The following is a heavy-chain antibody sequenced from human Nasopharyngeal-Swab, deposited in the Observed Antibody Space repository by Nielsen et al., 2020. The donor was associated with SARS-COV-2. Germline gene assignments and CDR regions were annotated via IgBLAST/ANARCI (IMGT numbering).Heavy chain of an antibody. CDR2: TEIGGIT. CDR3: AKNTFMVETYSYYMDV. V-gene: IGHV3-53*01. Sequence: GESLKISCAVSGFIVSSTYMSWVRQAPGKGLEWVSVTEIGGITHYADSVKGRFTISRDRSKNTLYLQMNSLKVEDTAVYYCAKNTFMVETYSYYMDVWGKGATVTVSS. D-gene: IGHD5-24*01. J-gene: IGHJ6*03. CDR1: GFIVSSTY.